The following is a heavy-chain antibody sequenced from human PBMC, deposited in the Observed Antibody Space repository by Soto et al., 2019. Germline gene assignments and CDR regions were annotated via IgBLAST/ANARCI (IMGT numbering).Heavy chain of an antibody. CDR3: ARIPTYSSSSESYYYYGMDV. CDR2: IDPSDSYT. D-gene: IGHD6-6*01. V-gene: IGHV5-10-1*01. J-gene: IGHJ6*02. CDR1: GYSFTSYW. Sequence: GESLKISCKGSGYSFTSYWISWVRQMPGKGLEWMGRIDPSDSYTNYSPSFQGHVTISADKSISTAYLQWSSLKASDTAMYYCARIPTYSSSSESYYYYGMDVWGQGTTVTVSS.